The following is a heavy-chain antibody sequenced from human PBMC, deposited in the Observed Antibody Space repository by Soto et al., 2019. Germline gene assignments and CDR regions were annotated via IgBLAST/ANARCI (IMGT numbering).Heavy chain of an antibody. Sequence: GGSLRLSCAASGFTFSSYAMSWVRQAPGKGLEWVSAISGSGGSTYYADSVKGRFTISRDNSKNTLYLQMNSLRAEDRAVYYCAKDMSNSSGWYVDYWGQGTLVTVSS. CDR3: AKDMSNSSGWYVDY. D-gene: IGHD6-19*01. J-gene: IGHJ4*02. CDR1: GFTFSSYA. CDR2: ISGSGGST. V-gene: IGHV3-23*01.